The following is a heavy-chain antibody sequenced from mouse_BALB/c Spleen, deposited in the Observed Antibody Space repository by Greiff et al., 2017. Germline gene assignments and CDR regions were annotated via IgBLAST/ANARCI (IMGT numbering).Heavy chain of an antibody. CDR2: ISSGGSYT. CDR1: GFTFSSYA. CDR3: ARDLREEAWFAY. J-gene: IGHJ3*01. V-gene: IGHV5-9-4*01. Sequence: VQLVESGGGLVKPGGSLKLSCAASGFTFSSYAMSWVRQSPEKRLEWVAEISSGGSYTYYPDTVTGRFTISRDNAKNTLYLEMSSLRSEDTAMYYCARDLREEAWFAYWGQGTLVTVSA.